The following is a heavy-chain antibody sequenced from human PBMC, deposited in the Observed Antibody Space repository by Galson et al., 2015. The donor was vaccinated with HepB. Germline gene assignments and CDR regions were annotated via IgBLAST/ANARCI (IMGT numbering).Heavy chain of an antibody. CDR1: GFTLSSYA. Sequence: SLRLSCAASGFTLSSYAMHWVRQAPGKGLEWVAVISYDGSNKYYADSVKGRFTISRDNSKNTLYLQMNSLRAEDTAVYYCARAGGRYQLLSEYFQHWGQGTLVTVSS. D-gene: IGHD2-2*01. J-gene: IGHJ1*01. CDR2: ISYDGSNK. CDR3: ARAGGRYQLLSEYFQH. V-gene: IGHV3-30-3*01.